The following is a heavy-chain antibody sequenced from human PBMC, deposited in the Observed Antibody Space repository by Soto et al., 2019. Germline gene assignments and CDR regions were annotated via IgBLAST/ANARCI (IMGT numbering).Heavy chain of an antibody. V-gene: IGHV4-31*03. J-gene: IGHJ3*01. D-gene: IGHD3-10*01. CDR2: IYYSGT. CDR1: GGSISSGGYY. Sequence: QVQLQESGPGLVKPSQTLSLTCTVSGGSISSGGYYWTWIRQHPGKGLEYIGYIYYSGTFYNPSLKSRVTTSHTTSKNQFPLTPSSGTAADQAVYYWAKDRLGAFAPRGGGYAFDVWGQGTMVTVSS. CDR3: AKDRLGAFAPRGGGYAFDV.